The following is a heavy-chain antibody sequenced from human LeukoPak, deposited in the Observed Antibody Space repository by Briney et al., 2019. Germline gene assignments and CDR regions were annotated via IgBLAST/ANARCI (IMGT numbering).Heavy chain of an antibody. D-gene: IGHD2-21*01. J-gene: IGHJ4*02. CDR3: ARDLFSGPPFDY. CDR1: GFTFSSYG. Sequence: GRSLRLSCAASGFTFSSYGMHWVRQAPGKGREWVAGIWYDGSNTYYADSVKGRFTISIDNSKNTLYLQMNSLRAEDTAVYYCARDLFSGPPFDYWGQGTLVTVSS. V-gene: IGHV3-33*01. CDR2: IWYDGSNT.